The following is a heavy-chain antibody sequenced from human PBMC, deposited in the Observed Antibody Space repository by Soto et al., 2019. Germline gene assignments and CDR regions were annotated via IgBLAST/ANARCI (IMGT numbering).Heavy chain of an antibody. CDR1: GFTFDDYV. Sequence: GGSLRLSCAASGFTFDDYVMHWVRQAPGKGLEWVSGLSRNGGILGYADSVKGRFTISRDNAKNSLYLQMNSLRAEDTALYYCAKGEIDGSGTWVYYMDVWGKGTTVTVSS. CDR3: AKGEIDGSGTWVYYMDV. D-gene: IGHD3-10*01. J-gene: IGHJ6*03. CDR2: LSRNGGIL. V-gene: IGHV3-9*01.